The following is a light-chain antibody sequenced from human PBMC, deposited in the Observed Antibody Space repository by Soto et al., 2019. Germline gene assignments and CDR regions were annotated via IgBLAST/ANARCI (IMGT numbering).Light chain of an antibody. V-gene: IGKV1-5*03. J-gene: IGKJ5*01. Sequence: EIKMTKSPSTMSGSVGARVTMPXRAGQTISRWVAWDPQNQGXAPKXXXARXATLKRGGPSRLSGSGSGTEFPLTISRLEPEYFAVYYCQQHGTSTSTFGQGTRLEIK. CDR3: QQHGTSTST. CDR1: QTISRW. CDR2: RXA.